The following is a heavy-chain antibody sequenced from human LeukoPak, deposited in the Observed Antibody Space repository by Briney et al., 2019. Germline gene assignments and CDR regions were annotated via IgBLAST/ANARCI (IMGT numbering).Heavy chain of an antibody. J-gene: IGHJ5*02. V-gene: IGHV3-23*01. CDR2: ISGSGGST. Sequence: PGGSPRLSCATSGFSFSSYAMSWVRQAPGKGLEWVSAISGSGGSTYYADSVKGRFTISRGNSKNTLYLQMNSLRAEDTAVYYCAKDQQSYYGDYEGGFDPWGQGTLVTVSS. D-gene: IGHD4-17*01. CDR3: AKDQQSYYGDYEGGFDP. CDR1: GFSFSSYA.